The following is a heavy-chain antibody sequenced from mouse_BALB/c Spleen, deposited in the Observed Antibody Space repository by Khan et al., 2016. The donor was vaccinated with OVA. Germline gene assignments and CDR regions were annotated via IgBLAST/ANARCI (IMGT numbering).Heavy chain of an antibody. CDR2: INPATDYT. D-gene: IGHD1-1*01. CDR3: VNHGSRSAWFTY. Sequence: VQLQQSGAELAKPGASVKMSCKASGYTFTSYWMHWVKQRPGQGLEWIGYINPATDYTEYNQKFKNKATLTADKSSRTAYMQLSSLTSEDSAFYYCVNHGSRSAWFTYWGQGTPVTVSA. J-gene: IGHJ3*01. CDR1: GYTFTSYW. V-gene: IGHV1-7*01.